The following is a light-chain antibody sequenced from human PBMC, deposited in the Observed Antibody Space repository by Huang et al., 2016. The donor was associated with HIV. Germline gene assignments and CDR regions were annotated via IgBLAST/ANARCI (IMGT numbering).Light chain of an antibody. J-gene: IGKJ2*01. Sequence: DIQMTQSPSTLSASVGDRVTITCRASPNINTWFAWYQQKPVKAPNLLIYRASSLQIGDPSRVTCSGSGTEFTLTITSLQPDDLGTYYCQQYNTYLYTFGQGTKLEI. CDR2: RAS. CDR3: QQYNTYLYT. V-gene: IGKV1-5*03. CDR1: PNINTW.